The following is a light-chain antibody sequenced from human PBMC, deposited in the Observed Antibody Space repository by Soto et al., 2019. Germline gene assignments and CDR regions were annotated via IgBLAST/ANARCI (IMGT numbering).Light chain of an antibody. Sequence: AIQLTQSPSSLSASVGDRVTITCRASQGISSALAWYQQKPGKAPKLLIYDASSLESGVPSRFSGSGSGTDFTLTISSLQPEDFATSYCQQFNSYPRGFTFGPGTKVDIK. J-gene: IGKJ3*01. V-gene: IGKV1-13*02. CDR2: DAS. CDR1: QGISSA. CDR3: QQFNSYPRGFT.